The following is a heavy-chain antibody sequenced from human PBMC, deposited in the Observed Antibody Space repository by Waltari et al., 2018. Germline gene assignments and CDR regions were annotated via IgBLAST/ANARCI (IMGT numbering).Heavy chain of an antibody. D-gene: IGHD1-26*01. CDR3: AASGSAPECYFDY. V-gene: IGHV3-48*03. CDR1: GFTFISYE. Sequence: EVQLVESGGGLVQPGGSLRLSCAASGFTFISYEMNWVRQAPGKGLEWVSYISSSGSTIYYADSVKGRFTISRDNAKNSLYLQMNSLRAEDTAVYYCAASGSAPECYFDYWGQGTLVTVSS. J-gene: IGHJ4*02. CDR2: ISSSGSTI.